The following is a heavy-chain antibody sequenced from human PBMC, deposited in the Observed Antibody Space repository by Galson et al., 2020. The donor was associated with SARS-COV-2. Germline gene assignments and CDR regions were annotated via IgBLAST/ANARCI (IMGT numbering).Heavy chain of an antibody. D-gene: IGHD3-16*01. CDR1: GGSFSGYS. Sequence: SETLSLTCAVYGGSFSGYSWTWVRQAPGKGLEWIGEINFGGDTKYSPSLRSRVTLSVDTSKNQFSLKLRSVSAADTALYFCARGHLGVVPSPVLGLGPFYSYYYMDVWGKGTTVTVSS. CDR3: ARGHLGVVPSPVLGLGPFYSYYYMDV. V-gene: IGHV4-34*01. CDR2: INFGGDT. J-gene: IGHJ6*03.